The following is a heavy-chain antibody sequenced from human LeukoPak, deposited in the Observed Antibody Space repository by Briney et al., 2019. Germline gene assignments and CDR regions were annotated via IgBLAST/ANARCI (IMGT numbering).Heavy chain of an antibody. J-gene: IGHJ5*02. D-gene: IGHD5-18*01. CDR2: INHSGST. CDR1: GGSFSGYY. CDR3: ASHSGPGYSYGYGWFDP. Sequence: SETLSLTCAVYGGSFSGYYWSWIRQPPGKGLEWIGEINHSGSTNYNPSLKSRVTISVDTSKNQFSLKLSSVTAADTAVYYCASHSGPGYSYGYGWFDPWGQGTLVTVSS. V-gene: IGHV4-34*01.